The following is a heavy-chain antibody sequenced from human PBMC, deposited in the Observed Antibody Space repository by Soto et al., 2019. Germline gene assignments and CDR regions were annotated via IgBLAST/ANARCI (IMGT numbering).Heavy chain of an antibody. CDR1: GFTFDDYA. D-gene: IGHD5-18*01. CDR3: VRSKGGYSYGTPFDY. Sequence: PGGSLRLSCAASGFTFDDYAMYWVRQVLGKGLEWVSSISWNSGNIGYAESVKGRFTTSRDNAENYLYLQMNSLRPEDTALYYCVRSKGGYSYGTPFDYWGQGT. J-gene: IGHJ4*02. CDR2: ISWNSGNI. V-gene: IGHV3-9*01.